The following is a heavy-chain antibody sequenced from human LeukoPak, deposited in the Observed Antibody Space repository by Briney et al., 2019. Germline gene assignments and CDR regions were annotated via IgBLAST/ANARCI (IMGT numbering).Heavy chain of an antibody. CDR3: AIETYSTTLDH. CDR2: FDPEDGKT. CDR1: GHSLSELS. V-gene: IGHV1-24*01. Sequence: ASVKVSCKVSGHSLSELSMFWVRQTPGKGLEWMGGFDPEDGKTIYAQKFQGRITMTEDTSTDTAYMELSGLRNEDTAVYYCAIETYSTTLDHWGQGTLVTVSS. D-gene: IGHD2/OR15-2a*01. J-gene: IGHJ4*02.